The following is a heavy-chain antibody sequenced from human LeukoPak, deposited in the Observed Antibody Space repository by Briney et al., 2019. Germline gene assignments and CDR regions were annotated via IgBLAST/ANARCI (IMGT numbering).Heavy chain of an antibody. V-gene: IGHV4-59*01. J-gene: IGHJ4*02. CDR3: ARDPTEGAFDY. D-gene: IGHD3-16*01. CDR2: IYYSGST. CDR1: GGSISSYY. Sequence: PSETLSLTCTVSGGSISSYYWRWIRQPPGKGLEWIGYIYYSGSTNYNPSLKSRVTVSVDTSKNQFSLKLSSVTAADTAVYYCARDPTEGAFDYWGQGTLVTVSS.